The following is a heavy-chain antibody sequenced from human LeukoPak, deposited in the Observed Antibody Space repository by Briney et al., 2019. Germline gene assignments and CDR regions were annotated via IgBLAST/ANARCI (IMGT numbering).Heavy chain of an antibody. CDR2: ISGSGGST. J-gene: IGHJ6*02. CDR3: AKDGRCSSTSCYGGIRYGMDV. D-gene: IGHD2-2*01. Sequence: GGSLRLSCAASGFTFSSYAMSWVSQAPGKGLEWVSAISGSGGSTYYADSVKGRFTISRDNSKNTLYLQMNSLRAEDTAVYYCAKDGRCSSTSCYGGIRYGMDVWGQGTTVTVSS. V-gene: IGHV3-23*01. CDR1: GFTFSSYA.